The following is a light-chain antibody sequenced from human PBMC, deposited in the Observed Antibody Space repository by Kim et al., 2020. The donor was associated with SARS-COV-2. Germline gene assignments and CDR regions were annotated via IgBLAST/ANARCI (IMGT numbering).Light chain of an antibody. Sequence: PGQSVTISCTGTSSDVGGYNYVSWYQQHPGKAPQLMICEVSKRPSGVPDRFSGSKSGNTASLTVSGLQAEDEADYYCSSYAGSNNVFGTGTKVTVL. CDR3: SSYAGSNNV. J-gene: IGLJ1*01. V-gene: IGLV2-8*01. CDR2: EVS. CDR1: SSDVGGYNY.